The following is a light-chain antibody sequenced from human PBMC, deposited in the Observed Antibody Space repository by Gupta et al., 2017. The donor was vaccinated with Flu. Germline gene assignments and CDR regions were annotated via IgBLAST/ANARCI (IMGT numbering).Light chain of an antibody. V-gene: IGLV1-40*01. CDR3: QSYDSSLSGSGV. CDR1: SSNIGAGYD. J-gene: IGLJ2*01. Sequence: QSVLTQPPSVSGAPAQRVTISCTGSSSNIGAGYDVHWYQQLPGTAPKLLIYGNSNRPSGVPDRFSGSKSRTSATLAITGLQAEDEADYYCQSYDSSLSGSGVFGGGTKLTVL. CDR2: GNS.